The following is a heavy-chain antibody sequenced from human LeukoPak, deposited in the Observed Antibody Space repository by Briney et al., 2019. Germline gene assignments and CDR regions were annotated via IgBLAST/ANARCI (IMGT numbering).Heavy chain of an antibody. Sequence: PGGSLRLSCTTSGFTFSSSAMSWVRQAPGKGLEWVSSISTSSLYIYYSDSMKGRFTISRDNAKNSLYLQMNSLRAEDTAVYYCTRATRGGYDGYFDYWGQGTLVTVSS. V-gene: IGHV3-21*01. CDR1: GFTFSSSA. CDR2: ISTSSLYI. D-gene: IGHD5-12*01. CDR3: TRATRGGYDGYFDY. J-gene: IGHJ4*02.